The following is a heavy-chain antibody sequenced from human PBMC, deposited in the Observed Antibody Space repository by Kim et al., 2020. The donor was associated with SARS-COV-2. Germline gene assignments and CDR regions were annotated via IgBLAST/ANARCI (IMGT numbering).Heavy chain of an antibody. V-gene: IGHV5-51*01. Sequence: SSPAVQGQVTIPADKSISTAYLQGSSLKASDTAMYYCARRAGARSGWFDPWGQGTLVTVSS. CDR3: ARRAGARSGWFDP. D-gene: IGHD1-1*01. J-gene: IGHJ5*02.